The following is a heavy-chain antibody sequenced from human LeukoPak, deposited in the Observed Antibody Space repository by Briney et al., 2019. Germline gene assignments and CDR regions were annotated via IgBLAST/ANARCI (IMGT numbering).Heavy chain of an antibody. CDR1: GYTFTGYY. D-gene: IGHD6-6*01. Sequence: ASVTVSCKASGYTFTGYYMHWVRQAPGQGLEWMGWINPNSGGTNYAQKFQGRVTMTRDTSISTAYMELSRMRSDDTAVYYCARGAYGSSPLPRGDDAFDIWGQGTMVTVSS. CDR3: ARGAYGSSPLPRGDDAFDI. CDR2: INPNSGGT. J-gene: IGHJ3*02. V-gene: IGHV1-2*02.